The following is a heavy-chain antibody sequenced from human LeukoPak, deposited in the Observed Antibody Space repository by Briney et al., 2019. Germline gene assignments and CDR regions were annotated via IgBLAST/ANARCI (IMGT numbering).Heavy chain of an antibody. Sequence: ASVKVSCKASGYTFTSYGISWVRQAPGQGLEWMGWINAYNGNTKYPQKFQSSVTMTTDTSTSTAYVELRSLSSDDTAVYYCARVGGYGLDYWGRGTLVTVSS. CDR2: INAYNGNT. D-gene: IGHD5-18*01. CDR3: ARVGGYGLDY. J-gene: IGHJ4*02. CDR1: GYTFTSYG. V-gene: IGHV1-18*01.